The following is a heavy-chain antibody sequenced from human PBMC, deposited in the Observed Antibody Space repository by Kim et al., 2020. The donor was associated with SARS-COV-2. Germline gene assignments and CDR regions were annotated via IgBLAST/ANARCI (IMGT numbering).Heavy chain of an antibody. J-gene: IGHJ4*02. D-gene: IGHD3-22*01. Sequence: ADSVKGRFTSSRDHSKNTLYLQMNNLGTQDTAVYYCAKNLRLFSTYYFDCWGQGTLVTVSS. CDR3: AKNLRLFSTYYFDC. V-gene: IGHV3-23*01.